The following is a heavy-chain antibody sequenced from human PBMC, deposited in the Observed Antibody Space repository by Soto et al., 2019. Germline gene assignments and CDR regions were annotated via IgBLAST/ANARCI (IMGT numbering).Heavy chain of an antibody. Sequence: GGSLRLSCAVSGFICSSYDMSWVRQAPGKGLEWVSTILVGGSTHYEDSVKGRFTISRDTSKNTVYLQMNSLTAGDTAVYYCAKATATGGGAFAIYCQWKMVTVSS. CDR1: GFICSSYD. CDR3: AKATATGGGAFAI. V-gene: IGHV3-23*01. D-gene: IGHD2-8*02. CDR2: ILVGGST. J-gene: IGHJ3*02.